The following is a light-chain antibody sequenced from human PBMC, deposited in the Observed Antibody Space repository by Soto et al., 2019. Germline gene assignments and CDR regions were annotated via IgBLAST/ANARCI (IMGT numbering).Light chain of an antibody. Sequence: QSALTQPASVSGSPGQSITISCTGTSSDVGGYNYVSWYQQHPGKAPKLMIYDVSNRPSGVSNRFSGSKSGNTASLTISGLQAEDEADYYCSSYTSSSTLTFGGGTKLTVI. V-gene: IGLV2-14*01. CDR2: DVS. CDR3: SSYTSSSTLT. CDR1: SSDVGGYNY. J-gene: IGLJ2*01.